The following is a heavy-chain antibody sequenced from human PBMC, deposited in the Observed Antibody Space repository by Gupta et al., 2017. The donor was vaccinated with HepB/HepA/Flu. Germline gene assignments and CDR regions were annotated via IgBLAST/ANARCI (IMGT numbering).Heavy chain of an antibody. V-gene: IGHV1-69*01. Sequence: QVQLVQSGAEVKKPGSSVKVSCKASGDTFRTYAISWVRQAPGQGLEWMGGIIPIFGTTNYAQKFQGRLTSSTGESTSTVYMELSSLRSEDTAVYYCARGGADYRLFGYWGQGTLVTVSS. CDR3: ARGGADYRLFGY. D-gene: IGHD4/OR15-4a*01. CDR1: GDTFRTYA. CDR2: IIPIFGTT. J-gene: IGHJ4*02.